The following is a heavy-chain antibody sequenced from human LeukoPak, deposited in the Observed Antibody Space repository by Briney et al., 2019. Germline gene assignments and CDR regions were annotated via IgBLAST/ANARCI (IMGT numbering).Heavy chain of an antibody. D-gene: IGHD3-22*01. Sequence: GGSLRLSCAASGFTFSSYGMSWVRQAPGKGPEWVSAISGSGGSTYYADPVKGRFTISRDNSKNTLYLQMNSLRAEDTALYYCARYYYDSSGYSNYYYYYMDVWGKGTTVTISS. CDR3: ARYYYDSSGYSNYYYYYMDV. CDR2: ISGSGGST. J-gene: IGHJ6*03. V-gene: IGHV3-23*01. CDR1: GFTFSSYG.